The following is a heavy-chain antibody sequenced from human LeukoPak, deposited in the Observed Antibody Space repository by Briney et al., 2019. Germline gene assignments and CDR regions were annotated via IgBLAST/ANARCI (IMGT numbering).Heavy chain of an antibody. J-gene: IGHJ4*02. CDR2: IIPILGMA. D-gene: IGHD2-15*01. CDR3: AGSYCSGGSCYSQGDY. Sequence: GASVKVSCKASGGTFSSYAISWVRQAPGQGLEWMGRIIPILGMANYAQKFQGRVTITADKSTSTAYMELSSLRSEDTAVYYCAGSYCSGGSCYSQGDYWGQGTLVTVSS. CDR1: GGTFSSYA. V-gene: IGHV1-69*04.